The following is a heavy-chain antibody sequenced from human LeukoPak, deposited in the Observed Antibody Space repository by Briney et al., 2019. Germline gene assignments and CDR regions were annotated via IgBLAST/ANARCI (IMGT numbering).Heavy chain of an antibody. CDR1: GFTVSSNY. J-gene: IGHJ4*02. V-gene: IGHV3-53*01. CDR2: IYSGGST. D-gene: IGHD3-3*01. CDR3: AKPHPFWSVYGHGY. Sequence: GGSLRLSCAASGFTVSSNYMSWVRQAPGKGLEWVSVIYSGGSTYYADSVTGRFTISRDNSKNTLYLQMNSLRAEDTAVYYCAKPHPFWSVYGHGYWGQGTRVTVPS.